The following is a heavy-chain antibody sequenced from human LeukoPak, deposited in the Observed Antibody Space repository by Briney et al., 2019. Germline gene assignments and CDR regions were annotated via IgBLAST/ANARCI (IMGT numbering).Heavy chain of an antibody. V-gene: IGHV1-2*02. Sequence: ASVKVSCKASGYTFTGYYLHWVRQAPGQGLEWMGWINPNSGGTNYAQKFQGRVTMTRDTSTSTAYMELRSLRPDDTAVYYCASTSSSWYGDYWGQGTLVTVSS. J-gene: IGHJ4*02. CDR3: ASTSSSWYGDY. CDR2: INPNSGGT. D-gene: IGHD6-13*01. CDR1: GYTFTGYY.